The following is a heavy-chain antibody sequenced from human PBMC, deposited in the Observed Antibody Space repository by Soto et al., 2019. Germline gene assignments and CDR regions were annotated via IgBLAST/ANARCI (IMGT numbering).Heavy chain of an antibody. J-gene: IGHJ4*02. CDR2: ITRDGGST. D-gene: IGHD3-10*01. Sequence: EVQLVESGGGLVQPGGSLRLSCAASGFTFSNSAMHWVSQPPGEGLEYVSSITRDGGSTQYADSVRARFTISRDNSKNTLYLQMGSLRAEDMAVDYCARGSEGWFGEFWHWGQGTLVTVSS. CDR1: GFTFSNSA. CDR3: ARGSEGWFGEFWH. V-gene: IGHV3-64*07.